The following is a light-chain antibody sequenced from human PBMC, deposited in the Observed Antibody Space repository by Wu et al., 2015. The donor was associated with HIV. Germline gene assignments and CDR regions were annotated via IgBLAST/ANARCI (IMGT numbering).Light chain of an antibody. CDR3: QHYSSYFFYS. CDR1: QSISYW. J-gene: IGKJ2*03. CDR2: KAS. Sequence: DIQMTQSPSTLPASVGDRVTITCRASQSISYWLAWYQHKPGKAPKLLIYKASTLASGVPSRFSGSGSGTQFTLTISSLQPDDFATYYCQHYSSYFFYSFGQGTKLEIE. V-gene: IGKV1-5*03.